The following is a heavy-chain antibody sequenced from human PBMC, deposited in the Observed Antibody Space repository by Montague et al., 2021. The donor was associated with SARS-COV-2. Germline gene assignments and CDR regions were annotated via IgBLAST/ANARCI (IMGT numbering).Heavy chain of an antibody. CDR1: GFTFSSYE. D-gene: IGHD6-19*01. Sequence: SLRLSCAASGFTFSSYEMNWVRQAPGKGLEWVSYISSSGSTIYYSYSXXGLFPISRDNAKNSLYLQMNSLRAEDTAVSYCARDSLFRSGYSSGWPDYWGQGTLVTVSS. CDR3: ARDSLFRSGYSSGWPDY. J-gene: IGHJ4*02. V-gene: IGHV3-48*03. CDR2: ISSSGSTI.